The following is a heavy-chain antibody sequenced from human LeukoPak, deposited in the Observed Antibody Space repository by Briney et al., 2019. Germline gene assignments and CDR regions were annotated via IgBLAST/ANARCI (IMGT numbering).Heavy chain of an antibody. D-gene: IGHD5-24*01. J-gene: IGHJ4*02. CDR2: ISYDGSNK. CDR1: GFTFSSYG. V-gene: IGHV3-30*18. Sequence: GGSLRLSCAASGFTFSSYGMHWVRQAPGKGLEWVAVISYDGSNKYYADSVKGRFTISRDNSKNTLYLQMNSLRAEDTAVYYCANAGVEMATINPLDYWGQGTLVTVSS. CDR3: ANAGVEMATINPLDY.